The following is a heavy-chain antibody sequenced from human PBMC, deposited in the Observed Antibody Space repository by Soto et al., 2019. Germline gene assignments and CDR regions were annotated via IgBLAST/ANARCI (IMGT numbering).Heavy chain of an antibody. J-gene: IGHJ4*02. D-gene: IGHD2-15*01. V-gene: IGHV3-30*18. CDR3: AKVSISKASAVTVDS. Sequence: QVQLVESGGGMVQPGGSLRLSCAVSGFTFRTYDMHWVRQAPGKGLEWVAVVSYDATYENYADSVKGRFTVSRDSSKNTLYLQMNSLRAEDTAVYYCAKVSISKASAVTVDSGGRGTLVTVSS. CDR2: VSYDATYE. CDR1: GFTFRTYD.